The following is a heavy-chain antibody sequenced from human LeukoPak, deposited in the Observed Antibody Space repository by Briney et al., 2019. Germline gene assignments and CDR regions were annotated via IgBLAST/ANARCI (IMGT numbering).Heavy chain of an antibody. D-gene: IGHD3-22*01. V-gene: IGHV3-23*01. Sequence: GGSLRLSCAASGFTFSSYAMSWVRQAPGKGLEWVSAISGSGGSTYYADSVKGRFTISRDNSKNTLYLQMNSLRAEDTAVYYCAKRTTYYYDSSGYYYFDYWGQEPWSPSPQ. CDR3: AKRTTYYYDSSGYYYFDY. J-gene: IGHJ4*01. CDR1: GFTFSSYA. CDR2: ISGSGGST.